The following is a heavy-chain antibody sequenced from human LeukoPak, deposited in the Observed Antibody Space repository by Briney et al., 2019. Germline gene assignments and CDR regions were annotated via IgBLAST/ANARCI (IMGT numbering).Heavy chain of an antibody. V-gene: IGHV4-30-2*01. CDR1: GGSISSGGHS. CDR3: ASSCSGGSCSTPTRLDY. J-gene: IGHJ4*02. CDR2: IYHSGST. D-gene: IGHD2-15*01. Sequence: SETLSLTCTVSGGSISSGGHSWSWIRQPPGKGLEWIGYIYHSGSTYFNPSLKSRVTISLDRSKNQFSLRLSSVTAADTAVYYCASSCSGGSCSTPTRLDYWGQGTLVTVSS.